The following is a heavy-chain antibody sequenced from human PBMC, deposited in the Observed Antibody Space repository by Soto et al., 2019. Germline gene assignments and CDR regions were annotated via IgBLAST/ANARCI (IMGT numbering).Heavy chain of an antibody. Sequence: GGSLRLSCAASGFTFSSYSMNWVRQAPGKGLEWVSSISSSSSYIYYADSVKGRFTISRDNAKNSLYLQMNSLRAEDTAVYYCARHHRLGYCSSTSCPYYYYGMDVWGQGTTVTVSS. J-gene: IGHJ6*02. CDR1: GFTFSSYS. CDR2: ISSSSSYI. V-gene: IGHV3-21*01. CDR3: ARHHRLGYCSSTSCPYYYYGMDV. D-gene: IGHD2-2*01.